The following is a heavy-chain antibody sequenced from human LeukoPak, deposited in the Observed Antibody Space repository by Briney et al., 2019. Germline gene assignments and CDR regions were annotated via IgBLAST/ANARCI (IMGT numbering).Heavy chain of an antibody. CDR2: IYTSGST. Sequence: SETLSLTCTVSGGSISSGSYYWSWIRQPAGKGLEWIGRIYTSGSTNYNPSLKSRVTISVDTSKNQFSLKLSSVTAADTAVYYCARDCNGNSSSCPGVYWGQGTLVTVSS. J-gene: IGHJ4*02. D-gene: IGHD6-13*01. CDR3: ARDCNGNSSSCPGVY. CDR1: GGSISSGSYY. V-gene: IGHV4-61*02.